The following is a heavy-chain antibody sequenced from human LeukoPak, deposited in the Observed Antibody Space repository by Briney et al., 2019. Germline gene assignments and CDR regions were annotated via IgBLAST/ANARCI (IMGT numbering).Heavy chain of an antibody. Sequence: PSETLSLTCTVSGGSISSYYWSWIRQPPGKGLEWIGYIYYSGSTNYNPSLKSRVTISVDTSKNQFSLKLSSVTAADTAVYYCARFTSPGAFDIWGQGTMVTVSS. D-gene: IGHD2-2*01. CDR1: GGSISSYY. CDR3: ARFTSPGAFDI. J-gene: IGHJ3*02. V-gene: IGHV4-59*08. CDR2: IYYSGST.